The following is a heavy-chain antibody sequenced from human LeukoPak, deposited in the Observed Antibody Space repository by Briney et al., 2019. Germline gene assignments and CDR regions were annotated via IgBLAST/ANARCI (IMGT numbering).Heavy chain of an antibody. CDR3: ARVSGGSYYGDFDY. J-gene: IGHJ4*02. D-gene: IGHD1-26*01. V-gene: IGHV3-20*01. Sequence: GGSLRLSCAASGFTFDDYGMSWVRQPPGKGLEWVSGINWNGASTGYGDSVKGRFTISRDNAKNSLYLQMNSLRADDTALYLCARVSGGSYYGDFDYWGQGTLVTVSS. CDR1: GFTFDDYG. CDR2: INWNGAST.